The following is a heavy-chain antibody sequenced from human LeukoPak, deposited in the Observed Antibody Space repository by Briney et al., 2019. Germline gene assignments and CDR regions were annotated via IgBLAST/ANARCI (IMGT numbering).Heavy chain of an antibody. Sequence: GGSLRLSCAASGFTFSSYAMSWVRQAPGKGLEWVSAISGSGGSTYYADSVKGRFTISRDNSKNTLYLQMNSLRAEDTAVYYCARAVGPESYSSRRGEFDPWGQGTLVTVSS. CDR2: ISGSGGST. CDR3: ARAVGPESYSSRRGEFDP. V-gene: IGHV3-23*01. CDR1: GFTFSSYA. D-gene: IGHD6-13*01. J-gene: IGHJ5*02.